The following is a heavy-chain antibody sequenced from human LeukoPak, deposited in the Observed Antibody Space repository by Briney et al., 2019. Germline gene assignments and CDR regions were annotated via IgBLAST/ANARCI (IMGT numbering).Heavy chain of an antibody. CDR3: AKGSGEWLATNWFDP. Sequence: PGGSLRLSCAASGFTFDDYAMHWVRQAPGKGLKWVSGISWNSGSIGYADSVKGRFTISRDNAKNSLYLQMNSLRAEDTALYYCAKGSGEWLATNWFDPWGQGTLVTVSS. J-gene: IGHJ5*02. CDR1: GFTFDDYA. V-gene: IGHV3-9*01. D-gene: IGHD6-19*01. CDR2: ISWNSGSI.